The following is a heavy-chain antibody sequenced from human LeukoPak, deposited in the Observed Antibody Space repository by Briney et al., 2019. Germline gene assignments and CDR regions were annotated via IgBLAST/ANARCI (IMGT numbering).Heavy chain of an antibody. D-gene: IGHD5-18*01. J-gene: IGHJ4*02. CDR2: IYSGGST. Sequence: GGSLRLSCAASGFTVSSNYMSWVRQAPGKGLEWVSVIYSGGSTYYADSVKGRSTISRDNSKNTLYLQMNSLRAEDTAVYYCAREGHSYAHGSFDYWGQGTLVTVSS. CDR1: GFTVSSNY. V-gene: IGHV3-66*01. CDR3: AREGHSYAHGSFDY.